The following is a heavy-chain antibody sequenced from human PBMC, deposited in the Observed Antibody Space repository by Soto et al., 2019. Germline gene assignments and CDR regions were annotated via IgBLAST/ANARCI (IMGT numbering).Heavy chain of an antibody. V-gene: IGHV1-18*01. D-gene: IGHD6-6*01. CDR1: GYTFTSYG. Sequence: ASVKVSCKASGYTFTSYGISWVRQAPGQGLEWMGWISAYNGNTNYAQKLQGRVTMTTDTSTSTAYMELRSLRSDDTAVYYCASRSSSSYYYYGMDVWGQGTTVTVSS. CDR2: ISAYNGNT. J-gene: IGHJ6*02. CDR3: ASRSSSSYYYYGMDV.